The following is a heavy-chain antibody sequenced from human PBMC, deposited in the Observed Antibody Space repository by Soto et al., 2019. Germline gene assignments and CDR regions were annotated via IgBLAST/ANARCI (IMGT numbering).Heavy chain of an antibody. Sequence: QVQLVQSGAEVKKPGASVKVSCKASGYTFTGYYMHWVRQAPGQGLEWMGWINPNSGGTNYAQKFQGWVTMTRDTSISTAYRELSRLRADDSAVYYCASEDNYYGAGSGTGFDPWGQGTLVTVSS. J-gene: IGHJ5*02. CDR2: INPNSGGT. D-gene: IGHD3-10*01. CDR3: ASEDNYYGAGSGTGFDP. V-gene: IGHV1-2*04. CDR1: GYTFTGYY.